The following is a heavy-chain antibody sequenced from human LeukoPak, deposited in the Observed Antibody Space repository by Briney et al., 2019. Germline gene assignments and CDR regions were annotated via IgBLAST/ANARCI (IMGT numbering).Heavy chain of an antibody. Sequence: PSETLSLTCTVSGYSISSGYYWGWIRQPPGKGLEWIGSIYHSGSTYYNPSLKSRVTISVDTSKNQFSLKLNSVTAADTAVYYCARSSSPNWFDPWGQGTLVTVSP. V-gene: IGHV4-38-2*02. CDR3: ARSSSPNWFDP. D-gene: IGHD6-13*01. CDR1: GYSISSGYY. J-gene: IGHJ5*02. CDR2: IYHSGST.